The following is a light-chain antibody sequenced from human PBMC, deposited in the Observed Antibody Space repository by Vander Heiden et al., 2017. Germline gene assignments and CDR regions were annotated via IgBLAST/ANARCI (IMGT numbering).Light chain of an antibody. CDR3: QQTDSTPPIT. V-gene: IGKV1-39*01. J-gene: IGKJ5*01. CDR1: QSISSY. Sequence: DIQMTQSPSSLYASVGDRVTITCRASQSISSYLNWYQQKPGKAPKLLIYAASSLQSGVPSRFSGSGYGTDFTLTISSLQPEDFAPYYCQQTDSTPPITFGQGTLLEIK. CDR2: AAS.